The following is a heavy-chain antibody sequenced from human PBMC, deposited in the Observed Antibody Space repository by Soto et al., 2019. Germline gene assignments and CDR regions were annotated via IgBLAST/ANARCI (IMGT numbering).Heavy chain of an antibody. Sequence: GGSLRLSCAASGFTFSSSGMHWVRQAPGKGLEGVAVIWYDGSNKYYADSVKGRFTISRDNSKNTLYLQMNSLRAEDTAVYYCARGVLALGGVVMYIYGMDVWGQGT. CDR3: ARGVLALGGVVMYIYGMDV. V-gene: IGHV3-33*01. CDR1: GFTFSSSG. D-gene: IGHD3-3*01. J-gene: IGHJ6*02. CDR2: IWYDGSNK.